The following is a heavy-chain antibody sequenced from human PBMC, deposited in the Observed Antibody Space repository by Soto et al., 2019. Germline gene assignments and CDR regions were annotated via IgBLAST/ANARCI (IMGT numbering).Heavy chain of an antibody. V-gene: IGHV4-31*03. CDR2: IYYSGST. CDR3: ARAYTEQLRFLEWLSMDV. Sequence: SETLSLTCTVSGGSISSGGYYWSWIRQHPGKGLEWIGYIYYSGSTYYNPSLKSRVTISVDTSKNQFSLKLSSVTAADTAVYYCARAYTEQLRFLEWLSMDVWGKGTTVTVSS. J-gene: IGHJ6*04. D-gene: IGHD3-3*01. CDR1: GGSISSGGYY.